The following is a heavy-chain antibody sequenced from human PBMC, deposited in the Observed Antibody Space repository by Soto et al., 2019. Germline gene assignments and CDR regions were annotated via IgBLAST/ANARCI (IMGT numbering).Heavy chain of an antibody. J-gene: IGHJ6*02. Sequence: GGSLRLSCAASGFTFSSYGMHWVRQAPGKGLEWVAVIWYDGSNKYYADSVKGRFTISRDNSKNTLYLQMNSLRAEDTAVYYCARGLRKYYDEELYGMDVWGQGTTVTVSS. V-gene: IGHV3-33*01. CDR3: ARGLRKYYDEELYGMDV. CDR1: GFTFSSYG. D-gene: IGHD3-22*01. CDR2: IWYDGSNK.